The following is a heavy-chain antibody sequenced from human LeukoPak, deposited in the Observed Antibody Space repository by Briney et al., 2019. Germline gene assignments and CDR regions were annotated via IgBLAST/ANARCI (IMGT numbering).Heavy chain of an antibody. J-gene: IGHJ4*02. CDR3: ARAYSYGNDY. D-gene: IGHD5-18*01. CDR1: GFSFSGHW. CDR2: ISPTGSTT. V-gene: IGHV3-74*01. Sequence: GSLRLSCTASGFSFSGHWMHWARQLPGKGLVWVSRISPTGSTTSYADSVKGRFTVSRDNAKNSLYLQMNSLRAEDTAVYYCARAYSYGNDYWGQGTLVTVSS.